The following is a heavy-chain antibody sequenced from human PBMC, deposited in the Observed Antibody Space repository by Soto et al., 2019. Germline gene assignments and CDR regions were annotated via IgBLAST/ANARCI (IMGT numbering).Heavy chain of an antibody. CDR2: INPSGGST. CDR3: ARDLVVVPAAMRYYYYYGMDV. Sequence: ASVKVSCKASGYTFTSYGISWVRQAPGQGLEWMGIINPSGGSTSYAQKFQGRVTMTRDTSTSTVYMELSSLRSEDTAVYYCARDLVVVPAAMRYYYYYGMDVWGQGTTVTVSS. CDR1: GYTFTSYG. J-gene: IGHJ6*02. D-gene: IGHD2-2*01. V-gene: IGHV1-46*01.